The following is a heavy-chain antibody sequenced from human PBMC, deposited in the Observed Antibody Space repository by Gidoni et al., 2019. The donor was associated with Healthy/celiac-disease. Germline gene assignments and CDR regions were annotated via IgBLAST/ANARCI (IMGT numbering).Heavy chain of an antibody. D-gene: IGHD2-15*01. CDR1: CGTFSSYA. CDR3: ARVEEDEADYWYFDL. J-gene: IGHJ2*01. Sequence: QVQLLQSVAYVKKPCSSVTVSSKASCGTFSSYAISWVRQAPGQGLEWMGGIIPIFGTANYEQKVQGRVTITADESTSTAYMELSSLRSEDKAVYYCARVEEDEADYWYFDLWGRGTLVTVSS. V-gene: IGHV1-69*01. CDR2: IIPIFGTA.